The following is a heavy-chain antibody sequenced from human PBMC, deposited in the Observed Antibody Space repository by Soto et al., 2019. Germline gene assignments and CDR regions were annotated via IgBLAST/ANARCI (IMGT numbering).Heavy chain of an antibody. V-gene: IGHV1-18*04. CDR1: GYTFSSYS. CDR2: ISGYNGNT. D-gene: IGHD3-9*01. J-gene: IGHJ4*02. CDR3: ARVVSYDILTGPLQCDY. Sequence: SVTVSCKSSGYTFSSYSISWVRQAPGQGLEWMVWISGYNGNTNYAQKFQGRVTMATDTSTSTAYMELRSLRSDDTAVYYCARVVSYDILTGPLQCDYRGQGALITVSS.